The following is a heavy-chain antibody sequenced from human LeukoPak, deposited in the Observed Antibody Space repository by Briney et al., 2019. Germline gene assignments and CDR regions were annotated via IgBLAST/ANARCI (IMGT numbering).Heavy chain of an antibody. Sequence: GGSLRLSCAASGFTVSSNYMSWVRQAPGTGLEWVSIIYDIGSTYYADSVKGRFTISRDNSQNTLYLQLNSLRAEDTAVYYCARAAVTPGSSDAFDIWGQGTMVTVSS. CDR3: ARAAVTPGSSDAFDI. J-gene: IGHJ3*02. CDR2: IYDIGST. D-gene: IGHD4-17*01. V-gene: IGHV3-53*01. CDR1: GFTVSSNY.